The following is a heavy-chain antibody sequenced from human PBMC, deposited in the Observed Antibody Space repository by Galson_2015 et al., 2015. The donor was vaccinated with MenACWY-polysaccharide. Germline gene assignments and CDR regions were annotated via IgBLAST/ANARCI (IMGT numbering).Heavy chain of an antibody. CDR3: ARREYWGPRYYYYYYGMDV. D-gene: IGHD2/OR15-2a*01. J-gene: IGHJ6*02. CDR1: GGSFSGYY. V-gene: IGHV4-34*01. Sequence: SETLSLTCAVYGGSFSGYYWSWIRQPPGKGLEWIGEINHSGSTNYNPSLKSRVTISVDTSKNQFSLKLSSVTGADTAVYYCARREYWGPRYYYYYYGMDVWGQGTTVTVSS. CDR2: INHSGST.